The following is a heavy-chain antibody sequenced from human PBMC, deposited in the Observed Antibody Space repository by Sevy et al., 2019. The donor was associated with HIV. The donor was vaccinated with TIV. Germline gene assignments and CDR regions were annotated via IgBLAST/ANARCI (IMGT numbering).Heavy chain of an antibody. J-gene: IGHJ6*02. CDR3: ARDRHYYYGIDV. V-gene: IGHV1-69*13. CDR1: GGTFSSYA. Sequence: ASLKVSCKASGGTFSSYAISWVRQAPGQGLEWMGGIIPIFGTANYAQKFQGRVTITADESTSTAYMELSSLRSEDTAVYYCARDRHYYYGIDVWGQGTTVTVSS. CDR2: IIPIFGTA.